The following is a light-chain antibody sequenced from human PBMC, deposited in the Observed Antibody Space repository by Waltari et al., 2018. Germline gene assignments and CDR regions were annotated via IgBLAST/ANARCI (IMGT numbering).Light chain of an antibody. V-gene: IGKV1-33*01. Sequence: DIQMTQSPSSLSASVGDRVTITCQASQDISNYLNWYKQKPGKDPKLLVYDASKLETGVPSRFSRSGSGTDFTFNISSLQPEDIATYYCQQYDNLPSITFGQGTRLEIK. CDR3: QQYDNLPSIT. CDR1: QDISNY. J-gene: IGKJ5*01. CDR2: DAS.